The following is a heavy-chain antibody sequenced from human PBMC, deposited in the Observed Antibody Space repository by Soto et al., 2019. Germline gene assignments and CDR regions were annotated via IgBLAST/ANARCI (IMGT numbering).Heavy chain of an antibody. J-gene: IGHJ6*02. CDR3: AGGVSSGYYYYYYGMDV. Sequence: PWGSLALSCGASGCSVRSDAIHWWRQAPGKGLEWVAVISYDGSNKYYADSVKGRFTISRDNSKNTLYLQMISLRAEDTAVYYCAGGVSSGYYYYYYGMDVWGQGTTVTVSS. CDR1: GCSVRSDA. CDR2: ISYDGSNK. V-gene: IGHV3-30-3*01. D-gene: IGHD3-22*01.